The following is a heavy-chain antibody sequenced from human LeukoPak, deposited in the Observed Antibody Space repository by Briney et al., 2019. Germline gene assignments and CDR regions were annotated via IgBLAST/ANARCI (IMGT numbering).Heavy chain of an antibody. D-gene: IGHD3-16*01. CDR1: GGSLSSSNNY. Sequence: SETLSLTCTVSGGSLSSSNNYWGWTRQHPGKGLEWIGYIYYSGSTYYNPSLKSRVTISVDTSKNQFSLKLSSVTAADTAVYYCARVLGGLLDYYYYGMDVWGQGTTVTVS. J-gene: IGHJ6*02. CDR2: IYYSGST. V-gene: IGHV4-31*03. CDR3: ARVLGGLLDYYYYGMDV.